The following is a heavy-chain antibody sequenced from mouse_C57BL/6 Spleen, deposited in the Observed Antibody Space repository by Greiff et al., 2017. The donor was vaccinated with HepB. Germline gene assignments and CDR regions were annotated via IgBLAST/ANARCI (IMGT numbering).Heavy chain of an antibody. D-gene: IGHD1-1*01. J-gene: IGHJ3*01. CDR2: IDPENGET. CDR3: ARLNYGSPAWVAY. Sequence: VQLQQSGAELVKPGASVKLSCKASGFNIKDYYMHWVKQRPEQGLEWIGRIDPENGETKYAPKFQGKATITADTSSNTAYLQLSSLTSEDTAVYYCARLNYGSPAWVAYWGQGTLVTVSA. CDR1: GFNIKDYY. V-gene: IGHV14-2*01.